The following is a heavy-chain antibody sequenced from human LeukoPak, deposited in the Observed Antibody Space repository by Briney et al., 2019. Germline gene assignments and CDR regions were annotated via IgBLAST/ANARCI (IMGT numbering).Heavy chain of an antibody. Sequence: GGSLRLSCAASGFTFSSHWMQWVRQAPGKGPVWVSRINSDGSSTIYADSVKGRFTISRDNAKNTLYLQMNSLRAEDTAVYYCARGRSGYYSDYWGQGTLVTVSS. V-gene: IGHV3-74*01. J-gene: IGHJ4*02. D-gene: IGHD3-3*01. CDR3: ARGRSGYYSDY. CDR2: INSDGSST. CDR1: GFTFSSHW.